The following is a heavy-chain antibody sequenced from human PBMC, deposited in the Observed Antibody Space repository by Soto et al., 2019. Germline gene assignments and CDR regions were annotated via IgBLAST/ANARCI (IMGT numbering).Heavy chain of an antibody. D-gene: IGHD6-13*01. CDR3: ARDWSAAAGSNWFDP. V-gene: IGHV3-21*01. J-gene: IGHJ5*02. Sequence: GGSLRLSCIASGFTFSSYSMNWVRQAPGKGLEWVSSISSSSSYIYYADSVKGRFTISRDNAKNSLYLQMNSLRAEDTAVYYCARDWSAAAGSNWFDPWGQGTLVTVSS. CDR2: ISSSSSYI. CDR1: GFTFSSYS.